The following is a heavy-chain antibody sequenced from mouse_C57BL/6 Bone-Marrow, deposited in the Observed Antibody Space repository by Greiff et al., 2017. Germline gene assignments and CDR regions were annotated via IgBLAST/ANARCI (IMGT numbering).Heavy chain of an antibody. CDR3: ARSGSPYYFGY. D-gene: IGHD1-1*01. J-gene: IGHJ2*01. CDR2: IDPSDSET. CDR1: GYTFTSYW. V-gene: IGHV1-52*01. Sequence: VQLQQPGAELVRPGSSVKLSCKASGYTFTSYWMHWVKQRPIQGLEWIGNIDPSDSETHYNQKFKDKATLTVAKSSSTAYMQLSSLTSEDSAVYYCARSGSPYYFGYWGQGTTLTVSS.